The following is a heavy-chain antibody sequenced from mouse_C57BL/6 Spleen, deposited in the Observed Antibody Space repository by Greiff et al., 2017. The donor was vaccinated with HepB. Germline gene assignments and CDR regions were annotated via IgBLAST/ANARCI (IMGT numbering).Heavy chain of an antibody. CDR2: IYPRSGNT. D-gene: IGHD1-1*01. J-gene: IGHJ2*01. CDR3: VLTVVATDY. Sequence: QVQLKQSGAELARPGASVKLSCKASGYTFTSYGISWVKQRTGQGLEWIGEIYPRSGNTYYNEKFKGKATLTADKSSSTAYMELRSLTSEDSAVYFCVLTVVATDYWGQGTTLTVSS. V-gene: IGHV1-81*01. CDR1: GYTFTSYG.